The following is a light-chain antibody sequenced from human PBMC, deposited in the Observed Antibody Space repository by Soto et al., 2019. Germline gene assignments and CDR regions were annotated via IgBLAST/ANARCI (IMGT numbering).Light chain of an antibody. CDR3: NSYTRKSTGV. CDR2: DVS. Sequence: QSVLTQPASVSGSPGQSITISCTGTSSDVGGYNYVSWYQQHPGKAPKLTIYDVSNRPSGVSNRFYGSKSSNTASLTISGLQAEDEAEYYLNSYTRKSTGVFGTGSKLTVL. V-gene: IGLV2-14*01. J-gene: IGLJ1*01. CDR1: SSDVGGYNY.